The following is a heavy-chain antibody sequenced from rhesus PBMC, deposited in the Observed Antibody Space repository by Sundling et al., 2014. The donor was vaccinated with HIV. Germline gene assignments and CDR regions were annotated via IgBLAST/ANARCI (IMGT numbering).Heavy chain of an antibody. J-gene: IGHJ5-1*01. CDR2: INPETGGT. V-gene: IGHV1-138*01. CDR3: ATDRDGYSS. D-gene: IGHD3-9*01. CDR1: GYTFTDYY. Sequence: QVQLVQSGADVKKPGSSVKVSCKASGYTFTDYYLQWVRQAPGQGLEWMGRINPETGGTDYAQKFQDRVTMTRDTSTSTAYMELNSLRSEDTALYYCATDRDGYSSWGPGVLVTVSS.